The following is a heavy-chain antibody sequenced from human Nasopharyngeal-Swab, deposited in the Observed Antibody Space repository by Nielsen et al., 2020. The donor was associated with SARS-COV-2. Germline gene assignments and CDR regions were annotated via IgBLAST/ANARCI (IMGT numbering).Heavy chain of an antibody. CDR2: IIIIFGTA. CDR1: GGTFSSYA. V-gene: IGHV1-69*13. D-gene: IGHD2-21*01. Sequence: SVKVTCKASGGTFSSYAISWVRQAPGQGLEWMGGIIIIFGTANYAQKFQGRVTITADDSTSTAYMELSSLRSEDTAVYYCARPAIAEPYYYFYGMDVWGQGTTVTVS. J-gene: IGHJ6*02. CDR3: ARPAIAEPYYYFYGMDV.